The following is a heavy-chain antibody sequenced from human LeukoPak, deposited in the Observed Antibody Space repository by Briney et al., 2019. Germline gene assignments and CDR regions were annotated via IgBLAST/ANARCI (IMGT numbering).Heavy chain of an antibody. V-gene: IGHV3-43*02. D-gene: IGHD3-3*01. CDR3: AKDAHSYYDFWSGSCDY. J-gene: IGHJ4*02. CDR2: ISGDGGST. CDR1: GFTFDDYA. Sequence: PGGSLRLSCAASGFTFDDYAMHWDRQAPGMGLEWVSLISGDGGSTYYADSVKGRFTISRDKSKNSLYLQMNSLRTEDTALYYCAKDAHSYYDFWSGSCDYWGQGTLVTVSS.